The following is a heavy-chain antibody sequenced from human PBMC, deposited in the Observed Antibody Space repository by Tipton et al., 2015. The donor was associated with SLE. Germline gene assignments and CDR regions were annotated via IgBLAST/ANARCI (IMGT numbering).Heavy chain of an antibody. CDR3: ARGGGFGELSPLY. V-gene: IGHV3-74*01. CDR1: GFTFSSYW. D-gene: IGHD3-10*01. J-gene: IGHJ4*02. CDR2: INSDGSST. Sequence: SLRLSCAASGFTFSSYWMHWVRQAPGKGLVWVSRINSDGSSTSYADSVKGRFTISRDNAKNSLYLQMNSLRAEDTAVYYCARGGGFGELSPLYWGQGTLVTVSS.